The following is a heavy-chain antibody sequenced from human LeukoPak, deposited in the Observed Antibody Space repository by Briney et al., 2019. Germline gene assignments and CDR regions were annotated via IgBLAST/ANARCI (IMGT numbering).Heavy chain of an antibody. CDR3: TREERGYIPAF. D-gene: IGHD3-16*02. CDR1: GFTFSNYA. Sequence: PGGSLRLSCAASGFTFSNYAMRWVRQTPGKGLEWVAFVSYDGSWDSHSDSVKGRFTISRDDSKNTLYLQVTRLRAEDTAVYYCTREERGYIPAFWGQGTLVTVSS. CDR2: VSYDGSWD. J-gene: IGHJ4*02. V-gene: IGHV3-30*01.